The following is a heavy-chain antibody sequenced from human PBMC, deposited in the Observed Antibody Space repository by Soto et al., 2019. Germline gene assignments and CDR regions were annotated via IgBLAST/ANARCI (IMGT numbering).Heavy chain of an antibody. CDR1: GFTFSSYA. V-gene: IGHV3-23*01. J-gene: IGHJ3*01. Sequence: GGSLRLSCEASGFTFSSYAMAWVRQTPGEGPEWVSTIGGGDDIFYAESVQGRFIISRDDSRNTMYLQMDNLRVEDTAIYFCAKDSISYNGIYDAFDVWGQGTVVTVSS. CDR2: IGGGDDI. D-gene: IGHD3-3*02. CDR3: AKDSISYNGIYDAFDV.